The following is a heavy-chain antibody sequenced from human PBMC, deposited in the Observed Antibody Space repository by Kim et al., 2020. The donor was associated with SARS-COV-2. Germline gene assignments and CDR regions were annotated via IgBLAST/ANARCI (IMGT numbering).Heavy chain of an antibody. D-gene: IGHD6-13*01. Sequence: GESLKISCKGSGYSFTSYWISWVRQMPGKGLEWMGRIDPSDSYTNYSPSFQGHVTISADKSISTAYLQWSSLKASDTAMYYCARQMAAAGPGALFDIWGQGTMVTVSS. J-gene: IGHJ3*02. CDR2: IDPSDSYT. V-gene: IGHV5-10-1*01. CDR1: GYSFTSYW. CDR3: ARQMAAAGPGALFDI.